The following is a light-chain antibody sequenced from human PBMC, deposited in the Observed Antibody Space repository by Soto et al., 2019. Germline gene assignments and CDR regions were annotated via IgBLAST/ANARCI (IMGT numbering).Light chain of an antibody. Sequence: QSALAQPPSVSGSPGQSVTISCTGTSSDVGSYNRVSWYQQPPGTAPKVMIYEVSNRPSGVPDRFSGSKSGNTASLTISGLQDDEEADYYRSLYKSRSTYVFGTGTKVTV. J-gene: IGLJ1*01. CDR3: SLYKSRSTYV. V-gene: IGLV2-18*01. CDR1: SSDVGSYNR. CDR2: EVS.